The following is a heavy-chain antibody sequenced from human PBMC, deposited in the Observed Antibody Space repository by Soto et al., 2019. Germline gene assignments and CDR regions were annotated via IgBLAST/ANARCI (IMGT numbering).Heavy chain of an antibody. CDR2: ISSSSSYI. J-gene: IGHJ4*02. CDR3: ARDPNDYGDYGSIY. V-gene: IGHV3-21*01. D-gene: IGHD4-17*01. Sequence: EVQLVESGGGLVKPGGSPRLSCAASGFTFSSYSMNWVRQAPGKGLEWVSSISSSSSYIYYADSVKGRFTISRDNAKNSLYLQMNSLRAEDTAVYYCARDPNDYGDYGSIYWGQGTLVTVSS. CDR1: GFTFSSYS.